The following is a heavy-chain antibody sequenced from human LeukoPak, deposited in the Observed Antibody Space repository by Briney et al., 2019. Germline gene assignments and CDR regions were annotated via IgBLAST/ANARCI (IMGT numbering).Heavy chain of an antibody. D-gene: IGHD3-10*01. CDR1: GYALTELS. CDR3: ATRWGMVQGDDRSRDAFDI. J-gene: IGHJ3*02. Sequence: GASVKVSCKVSGYALTELSMRWVRQAPGKGLEWMGGFDPEDGETIYAQKFQGRVTMTEDTSTDTAYMEPSSLRSEDTAVYYCATRWGMVQGDDRSRDAFDIWGQGTMVTVSS. CDR2: FDPEDGET. V-gene: IGHV1-24*01.